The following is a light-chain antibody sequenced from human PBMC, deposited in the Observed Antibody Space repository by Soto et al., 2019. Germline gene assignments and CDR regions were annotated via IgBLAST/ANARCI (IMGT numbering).Light chain of an antibody. CDR3: QQYNDYWT. J-gene: IGKJ1*01. V-gene: IGKV1-5*03. CDR1: QSLNSW. CDR2: KAS. Sequence: GDRVTITCRASQSLNSWLAWYQQQPGKAPKLLIYKASNLKSGVPSRFSGSGSGTEFTLTISSLQPDDFAASYCQQYNDYWTFGQGTKVEIK.